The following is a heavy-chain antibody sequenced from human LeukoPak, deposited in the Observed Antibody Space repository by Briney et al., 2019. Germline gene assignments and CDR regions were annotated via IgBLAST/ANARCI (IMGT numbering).Heavy chain of an antibody. Sequence: SQTLSLTCTVSGGSIISGDFFWSWIRQPPGKGLEWIGYIYYSGTTSYNPSLKSRVTISVDTSKNQFSLKLSSVTAADTAVYYCAGGVVTFHYGGKEPRVTVPS. J-gene: IGHJ4*02. CDR3: AGGVVTFHY. V-gene: IGHV4-30-4*08. CDR1: GGSIISGDFF. D-gene: IGHD3-3*01. CDR2: IYYSGTT.